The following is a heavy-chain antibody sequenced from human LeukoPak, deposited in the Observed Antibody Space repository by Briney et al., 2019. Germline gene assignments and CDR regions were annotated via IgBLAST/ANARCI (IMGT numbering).Heavy chain of an antibody. CDR1: GGTFSSYA. CDR3: AREGYNSYYFDY. V-gene: IGHV1-69*13. CDR2: IIPIFGTA. D-gene: IGHD1-1*01. Sequence: ASVKVSCKASGGTFSSYAISWVRQAPGQGLEWMGGIIPIFGTANYAQKFQGRVTITADESTSTAYMELSSLRSGDTAVYYCAREGYNSYYFDYWGQGTLVTVSS. J-gene: IGHJ4*02.